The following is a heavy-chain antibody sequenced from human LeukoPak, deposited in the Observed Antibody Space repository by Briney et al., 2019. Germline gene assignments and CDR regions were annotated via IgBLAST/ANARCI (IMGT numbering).Heavy chain of an antibody. V-gene: IGHV3-11*04. CDR1: GFTFSDYY. CDR2: ISSSGSTI. CDR3: ASTAIRARIMDV. J-gene: IGHJ6*03. Sequence: PGGSLRLSCAASGFTFSDYYMSWIRPAPGKGLEWVSYISSSGSTIYYADSVKGRFTISRDNAKNSLYLQMNSLRAEDTAVYYCASTAIRARIMDVWGKGTTVTVSS. D-gene: IGHD1-26*01.